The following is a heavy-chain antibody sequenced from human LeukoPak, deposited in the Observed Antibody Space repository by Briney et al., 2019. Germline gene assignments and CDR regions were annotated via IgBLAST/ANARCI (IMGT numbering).Heavy chain of an antibody. CDR2: INPADSDT. CDR1: VYSFTSYW. Sequence: KVSCKGHVYSFTSYWIGWVRQMPGKGLEWMGIINPADSDTRYSPSFQGQVTISTDKSISTAYLQWSSLKASDTAMYYCARLGDYGMDVWGQGTTVAVSS. CDR3: ARLGDYGMDV. J-gene: IGHJ6*02. V-gene: IGHV5-51*01.